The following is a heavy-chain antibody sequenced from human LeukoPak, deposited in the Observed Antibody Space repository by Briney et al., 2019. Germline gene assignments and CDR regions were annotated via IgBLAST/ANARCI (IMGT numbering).Heavy chain of an antibody. J-gene: IGHJ4*02. CDR1: GYSISSGYY. V-gene: IGHV4-38-2*02. D-gene: IGHD2-15*01. CDR2: IYHSGST. Sequence: PSETLSLTCTVSGYSISSGYYWGWIRQPPGMGLEWIGSIYHSGSTYYNPSLKSRVTISVDTSKNQFSLKLSSVTAADTAVYYCARKNVVVVAATLLNYFDYWGQGTLVTVSS. CDR3: ARKNVVVVAATLLNYFDY.